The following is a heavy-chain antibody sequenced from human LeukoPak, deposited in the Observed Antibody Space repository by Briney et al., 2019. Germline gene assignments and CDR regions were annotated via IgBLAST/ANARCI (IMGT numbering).Heavy chain of an antibody. V-gene: IGHV3-30*02. Sequence: GGSLRLSCAASGFTFSSYSMNWVRQAPGKGLEWVAFIRYDGSNKYYADSVKGRFTISRDNSKNTLYLQMNSLRAEDTAVYYCARVASGDSSSWYDYWGQGTLVTVSS. CDR2: IRYDGSNK. D-gene: IGHD6-13*01. J-gene: IGHJ4*02. CDR1: GFTFSSYS. CDR3: ARVASGDSSSWYDY.